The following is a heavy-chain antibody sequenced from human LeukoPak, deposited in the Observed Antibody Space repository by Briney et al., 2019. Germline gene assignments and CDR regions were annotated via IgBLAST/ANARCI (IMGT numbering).Heavy chain of an antibody. CDR2: INSDGSST. CDR1: GFTFSSYW. D-gene: IGHD3-10*01. V-gene: IGHV3-74*01. J-gene: IGHJ4*02. Sequence: PGGSLRLSCAASGFTFSSYWMHWVRQAPGKGLVWVSRINSDGSSTSYADSVKGRFTISRDNAKNTLYLQMNSLRAGDTAVYYCARGYGSGTLDYWGQGTLVTVSS. CDR3: ARGYGSGTLDY.